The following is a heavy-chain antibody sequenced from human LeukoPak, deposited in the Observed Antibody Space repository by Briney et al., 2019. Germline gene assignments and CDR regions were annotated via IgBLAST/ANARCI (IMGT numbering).Heavy chain of an antibody. V-gene: IGHV4-59*08. D-gene: IGHD1-26*01. J-gene: IGHJ4*02. CDR1: GGSISNYY. CDR2: IYYSGST. CDR3: ARQLSVGASDY. Sequence: SETLSLTCTVSGGSISNYYWSWIRQPPGKGLEWIGYIYYSGSTNYNPSLKSRVTISVDTSKNQFSLKLSSVTAADTAVYYCARQLSVGASDYWGQGTLVTVSS.